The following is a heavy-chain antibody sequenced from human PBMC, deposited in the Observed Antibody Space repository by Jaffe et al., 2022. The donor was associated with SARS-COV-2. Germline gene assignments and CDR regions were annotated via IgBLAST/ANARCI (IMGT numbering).Heavy chain of an antibody. CDR2: ISYDGSNK. Sequence: QVQLVESGGGVVQPGRSLRLSCAASGFTFSSYAMHWVRQAPGKGLEWVAVISYDGSNKYYADSVKGRFTISRDNSKNTLYLQMNSLRAEDTAVYYCARGGLGSGSYLAPFDPWGQGTLVTVSS. V-gene: IGHV3-30*04. CDR1: GFTFSSYA. D-gene: IGHD3-10*01. CDR3: ARGGLGSGSYLAPFDP. J-gene: IGHJ5*02.